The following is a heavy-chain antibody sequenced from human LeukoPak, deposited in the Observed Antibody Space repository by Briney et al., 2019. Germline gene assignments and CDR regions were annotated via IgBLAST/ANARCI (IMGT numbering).Heavy chain of an antibody. J-gene: IGHJ4*02. Sequence: GGSLRLSCAASGFTVSSNYMSWVRQAPGKGLEWVSVIYSGGSTYYADSVKGRFTISRDNSKNTLYLQMNSLRAEDTAVYYCARAYGTVVPAAIDFDYWGQGTLVTVSS. V-gene: IGHV3-66*01. CDR1: GFTVSSNY. CDR3: ARAYGTVVPAAIDFDY. D-gene: IGHD2-2*01. CDR2: IYSGGST.